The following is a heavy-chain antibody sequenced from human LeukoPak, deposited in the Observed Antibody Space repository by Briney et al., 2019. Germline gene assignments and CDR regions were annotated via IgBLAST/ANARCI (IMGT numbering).Heavy chain of an antibody. J-gene: IGHJ4*02. CDR1: GYTFSTYA. V-gene: IGHV1-69*04. CDR2: IIPILGIA. D-gene: IGHD6-19*01. Sequence: SVKVSCKASGYTFSTYAMNWVRQAPGQGLEWMGRIIPILGIANYAQKFQGRVTITADKSTSTAYMELNSLRSEDTAVYYCARDKIAVAGTTAPFDYWGQGTLVTVSS. CDR3: ARDKIAVAGTTAPFDY.